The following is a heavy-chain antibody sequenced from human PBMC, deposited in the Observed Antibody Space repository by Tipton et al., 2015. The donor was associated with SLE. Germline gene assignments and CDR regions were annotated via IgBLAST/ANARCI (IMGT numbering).Heavy chain of an antibody. V-gene: IGHV5-51*03. Sequence: QLVQSGAEVKKPGASLKISCQGSGYRFDLYWIGWVRQMPGKGLEWVAGIYPGDFRTTYSPAFQGQVTVSADKSVGSAYLQWSSLTASATAVYYCARGKISTSLDAFDIWGQGTMVTVSS. CDR1: GYRFDLYW. CDR3: ARGKISTSLDAFDI. D-gene: IGHD2-2*01. CDR2: IYPGDFRT. J-gene: IGHJ3*02.